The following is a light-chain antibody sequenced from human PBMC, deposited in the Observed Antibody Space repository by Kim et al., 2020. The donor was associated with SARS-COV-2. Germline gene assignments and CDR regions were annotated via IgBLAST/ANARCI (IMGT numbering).Light chain of an antibody. V-gene: IGKV1-9*01. Sequence: ASVGDRFTITCRASQGSSDYLAWYQQEPSQAPKLLIFGASTLHSGVPSRFSGSGSGTEFTLTIRGLQPEDFETYFCQQFSVDPRTFGQGTKVDIK. J-gene: IGKJ1*01. CDR1: QGSSDY. CDR2: GAS. CDR3: QQFSVDPRT.